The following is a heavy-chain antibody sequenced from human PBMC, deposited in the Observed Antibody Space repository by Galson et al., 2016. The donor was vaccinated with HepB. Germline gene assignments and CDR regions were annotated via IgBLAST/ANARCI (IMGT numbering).Heavy chain of an antibody. CDR2: INSDGSTT. D-gene: IGHD1-14*01. J-gene: IGHJ4*02. Sequence: SLRLSCAVSGFKFSAYWMHWVRQAPGKGLVWVSRINSDGSTTSYADFVKGRFTISRDNAKNTLYLQMNSLRGEDTAVYYCASGVIKPRGDYWGQGTVVTVSS. CDR1: GFKFSAYW. V-gene: IGHV3-74*01. CDR3: ASGVIKPRGDY.